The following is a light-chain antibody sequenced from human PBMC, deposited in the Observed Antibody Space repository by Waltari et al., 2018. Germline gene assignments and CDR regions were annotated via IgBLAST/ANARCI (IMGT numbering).Light chain of an antibody. J-gene: IGLJ3*02. CDR1: NSNSGSNT. CDR3: EAWDDSLNGQV. V-gene: IGLV1-44*01. Sequence: HSVMTQPPSASGTPGQRVTISCSGSNSNSGSNTVNWYQQLPGAAPKLLIYYNNQRPSGVPDRFSGSKSGTSASLAIIGLQSEDEADYYCEAWDDSLNGQVFGGGTKLTVL. CDR2: YNN.